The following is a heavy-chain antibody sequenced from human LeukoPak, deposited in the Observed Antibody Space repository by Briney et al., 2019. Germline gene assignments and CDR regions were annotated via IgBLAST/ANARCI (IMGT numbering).Heavy chain of an antibody. J-gene: IGHJ1*01. CDR2: IKSDGST. Sequence: GGSLRLSCAASGFTFSSYLMHWVRQAPGKGLVWVSRIKSDGSTRYADSVKGRFTISRDNAKNTVSLQMNSLRAEDTGVYYCARAPSEIGGYCPEYFRHWGQGTLVTVSP. V-gene: IGHV3-74*01. CDR1: GFTFSSYL. D-gene: IGHD2-21*01. CDR3: ARAPSEIGGYCPEYFRH.